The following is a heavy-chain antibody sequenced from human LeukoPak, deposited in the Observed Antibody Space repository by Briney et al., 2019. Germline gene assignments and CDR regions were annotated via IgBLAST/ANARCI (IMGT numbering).Heavy chain of an antibody. D-gene: IGHD3-10*01. Sequence: SETLSLTCAVYGGSFSGYYWSWIRQPPGKGLEWIGEINHSGSTNYNPSLKSRVTISVDTSKNQFSLKLSSVTAADTAVYYCARVYEGSYFDYWGQGTLVTVSS. CDR2: INHSGST. CDR1: GGSFSGYY. V-gene: IGHV4-34*01. J-gene: IGHJ4*02. CDR3: ARVYEGSYFDY.